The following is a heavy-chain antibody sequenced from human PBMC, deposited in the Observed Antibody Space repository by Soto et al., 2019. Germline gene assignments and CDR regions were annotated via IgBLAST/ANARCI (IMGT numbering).Heavy chain of an antibody. D-gene: IGHD3-10*01. Sequence: QVQLVQSGAEVKKPGASVKVSCKVSGDSFSNYGFTWVRQAPGLGLEWMGWISTYNDNTNYAQNLQGRVTMTTDTSTTTVYMKLRSLRSDDTAVYYCARVMVRLFGSGSSRPYGLDVWGQGTTVTVSS. CDR1: GDSFSNYG. V-gene: IGHV1-18*01. CDR2: ISTYNDNT. J-gene: IGHJ6*02. CDR3: ARVMVRLFGSGSSRPYGLDV.